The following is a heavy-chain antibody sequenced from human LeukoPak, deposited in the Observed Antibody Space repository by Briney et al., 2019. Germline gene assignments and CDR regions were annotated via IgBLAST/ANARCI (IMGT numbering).Heavy chain of an antibody. Sequence: PGDSLRLSCEASGFAFSNHAMTWVRQAPGAGLQSVSTISDTGKTTFYRNSVRGRFTISRDIYNNTLYLQMDGLRADDTAVYYCARGGAYDYGVLDAWGQGTLVTVSS. CDR3: ARGGAYDYGVLDA. D-gene: IGHD4/OR15-4a*01. CDR2: ISDTGKTT. J-gene: IGHJ5*02. V-gene: IGHV3-23*01. CDR1: GFAFSNHA.